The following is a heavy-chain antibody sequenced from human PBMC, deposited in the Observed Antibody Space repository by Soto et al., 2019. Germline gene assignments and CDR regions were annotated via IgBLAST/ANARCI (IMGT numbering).Heavy chain of an antibody. CDR2: ISGSGGST. J-gene: IGHJ6*02. CDR1: GFTFSSYA. V-gene: IGHV3-23*01. D-gene: IGHD4-17*01. CDR3: AKDWGAAPPVTYYYYGMDV. Sequence: GGSLRLSCAASGFTFSSYAMSWVRQAPGKGLEWVSAISGSGGSTYYADSVKGRFTISRDNSKNTLYLQMNSLRAEDTAVYYCAKDWGAAPPVTYYYYGMDVWGQGTTVTVSS.